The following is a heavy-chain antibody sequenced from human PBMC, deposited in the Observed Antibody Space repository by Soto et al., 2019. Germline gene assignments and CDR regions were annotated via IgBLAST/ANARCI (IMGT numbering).Heavy chain of an antibody. CDR2: IYYSGST. CDR1: GGSISSYY. V-gene: IGHV4-59*01. Sequence: SETLSLTCTVSGGSISSYYWSWIRQPPGKGLEWIGYIYYSGSTNYNPSLKSRVTISVDTSKNQFSLKLSSVTAADTAVYYCARDTLGYCISTSCYQLNWFDPWGQGTLVTVSS. J-gene: IGHJ5*02. D-gene: IGHD2-2*01. CDR3: ARDTLGYCISTSCYQLNWFDP.